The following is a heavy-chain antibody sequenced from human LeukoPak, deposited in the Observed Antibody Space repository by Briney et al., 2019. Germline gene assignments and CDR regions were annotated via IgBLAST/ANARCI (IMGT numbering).Heavy chain of an antibody. D-gene: IGHD3-10*01. Sequence: SGGSTYYADSVKGRFTISRDNSKNPLYLQMNSLRAEDTAVYYCAKVMVRGVIIPPWDAFDIWGQGTMVTVSS. J-gene: IGHJ3*02. CDR3: AKVMVRGVIIPPWDAFDI. CDR2: SGGST. V-gene: IGHV3-23*01.